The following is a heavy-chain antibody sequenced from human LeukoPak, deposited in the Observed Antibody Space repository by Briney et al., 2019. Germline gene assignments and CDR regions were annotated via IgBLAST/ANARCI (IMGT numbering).Heavy chain of an antibody. V-gene: IGHV3-66*02. CDR3: ARAFVTAAGCFDT. CDR1: GFTVSSSC. Sequence: GGSLRLSCAASGFTVSSSCMSWVRQAPGKGLEWVSVIYSGGDTHYAGSVKGRFTISRDNSVNTLYLQMNSLRTEDTAVYYCARAFVTAAGCFDTWGQGTLVTVSS. D-gene: IGHD6-13*01. J-gene: IGHJ4*02. CDR2: IYSGGDT.